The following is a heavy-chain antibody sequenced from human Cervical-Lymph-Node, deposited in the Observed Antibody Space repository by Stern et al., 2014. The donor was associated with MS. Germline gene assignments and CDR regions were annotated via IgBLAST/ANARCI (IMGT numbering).Heavy chain of an antibody. D-gene: IGHD3-10*01. Sequence: MQLVQSGAEVKKPGESLKLSCKASGYRFANYWLGWVRQVPGKGLEWMGNISPGDSDTIYNPAFQGTVPFSAHRSISTAYIDWSSLKASDTAIYYCSRQSRYYYGWGNYYKNPDYWGQGTQVTVSS. CDR3: SRQSRYYYGWGNYYKNPDY. CDR1: GYRFANYW. J-gene: IGHJ4*02. CDR2: ISPGDSDT. V-gene: IGHV5-51*01.